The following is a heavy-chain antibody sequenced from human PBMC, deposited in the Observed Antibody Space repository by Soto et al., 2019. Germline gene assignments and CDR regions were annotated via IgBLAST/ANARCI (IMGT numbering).Heavy chain of an antibody. D-gene: IGHD2-15*01. V-gene: IGHV3-23*01. Sequence: GGSLRLSCTASGFTFDTYAMSWVRQAPGKGLEWVSGLSGSGDKTYYAGSVKGRFTISRDNSKNTLYLQINSLRTEDTAVYHCARLECSGGSCYSGRLVDYHQYYMDVWGKGTTVTVSS. CDR1: GFTFDTYA. CDR2: LSGSGDKT. CDR3: ARLECSGGSCYSGRLVDYHQYYMDV. J-gene: IGHJ6*03.